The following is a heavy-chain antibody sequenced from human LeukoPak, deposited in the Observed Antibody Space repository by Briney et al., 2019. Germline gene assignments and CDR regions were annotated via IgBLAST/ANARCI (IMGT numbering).Heavy chain of an antibody. CDR1: KFTFSHYG. CDR2: ISGSGGST. J-gene: IGHJ4*02. D-gene: IGHD1-26*01. Sequence: PGGSLRLSCAASKFTFSHYGMHWVRQAPGKGLQWVSAISGSGGSTYYADSVKGRFTISRDNSKNTLYLQMNSLRAEDAAVYYCAKQSALYSGSYYADYWGQGTLVTVSS. CDR3: AKQSALYSGSYYADY. V-gene: IGHV3-23*01.